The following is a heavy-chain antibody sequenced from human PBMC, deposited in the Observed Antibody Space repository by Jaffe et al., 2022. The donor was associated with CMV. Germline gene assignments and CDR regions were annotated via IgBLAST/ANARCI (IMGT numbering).Heavy chain of an antibody. J-gene: IGHJ4*02. V-gene: IGHV3-48*02. D-gene: IGHD1-26*01. CDR1: GFTFSSYS. Sequence: EVQLVESGGGLVQPGGSLRLSCAASGFTFSSYSMNWVRQAPGKGLEWVSYISSSSSTIYYADSVKGRFTISRDNAKNSLYLQMNSLRDEDTAVYYCASGWELDGYYFDYWGQGTLVTVSS. CDR2: ISSSSSTI. CDR3: ASGWELDGYYFDY.